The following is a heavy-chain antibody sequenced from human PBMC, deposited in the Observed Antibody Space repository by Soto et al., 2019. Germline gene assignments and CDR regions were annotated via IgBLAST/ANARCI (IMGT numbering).Heavy chain of an antibody. V-gene: IGHV3-30-3*01. Sequence: GGSLRLSCAASGFTLSTYTMHWVRQAPGKGLDWVALISYDGSNKYYADSVKGRFTISRDNSKNTLYLQMNNLRTEDTVVYYCARPVSPYYYYGMDGWRQGTTVTVSS. CDR2: ISYDGSNK. J-gene: IGHJ6*02. CDR3: ARPVSPYYYYGMDG. CDR1: GFTLSTYT.